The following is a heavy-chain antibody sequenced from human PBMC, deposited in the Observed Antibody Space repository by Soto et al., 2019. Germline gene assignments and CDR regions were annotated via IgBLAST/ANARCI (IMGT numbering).Heavy chain of an antibody. J-gene: IGHJ4*02. CDR3: AKNLRWEVPAALDY. V-gene: IGHV3-23*01. CDR2: ISGSGGST. Sequence: SGGSLRLSCAASGYSLSSYDIHWVRQAPGKWLEWVSAISGSGGSTYYADSVKGRFTISRDNSKNTLYLQMNSLRAEDTAVYYCAKNLRWEVPAALDYWGQGXLVTVSS. D-gene: IGHD2-2*01. CDR1: GYSLSSYD.